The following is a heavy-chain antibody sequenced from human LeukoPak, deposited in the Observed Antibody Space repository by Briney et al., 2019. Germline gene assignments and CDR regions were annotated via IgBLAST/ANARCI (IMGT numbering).Heavy chain of an antibody. D-gene: IGHD1-1*01. Sequence: GESLKISCKGSGYSFTSYWIGWVRQMPGKGLGWMGIIYPGDSDSRYSPSFQGQVTISADKSISTAYLQWSSLKASDTAMYYCARQEYNWNDGPDYWGQGTLVTVSS. V-gene: IGHV5-51*01. CDR2: IYPGDSDS. J-gene: IGHJ4*02. CDR1: GYSFTSYW. CDR3: ARQEYNWNDGPDY.